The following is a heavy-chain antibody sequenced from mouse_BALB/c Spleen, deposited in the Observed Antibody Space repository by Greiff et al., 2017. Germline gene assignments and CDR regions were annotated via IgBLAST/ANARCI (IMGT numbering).Heavy chain of an antibody. CDR1: GFTFSDYY. CDR2: ISDGGSYT. J-gene: IGHJ3*01. CDR3: ASDRGYDSSYGFAY. D-gene: IGHD1-1*01. V-gene: IGHV5-4*02. Sequence: EVMLVESGGGLVKPGGSLKLSCAASGFTFSDYYMYWVRQTPEKRLEWVATISDGGSYTYYPDSVKGRFTISRDNAKNNLYLQMSSLKSEDTAMYYCASDRGYDSSYGFAYWGQGTLVTVSA.